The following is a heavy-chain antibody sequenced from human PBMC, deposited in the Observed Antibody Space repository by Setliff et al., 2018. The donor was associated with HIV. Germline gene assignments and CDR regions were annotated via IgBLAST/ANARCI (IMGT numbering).Heavy chain of an antibody. CDR2: INSDGHIT. J-gene: IGHJ3*01. Sequence: GGSLRLSCAASGFTFSSYWMHWVRQVPGKGLVWVSRINSDGHITTFADSVKGRFTISRDNAKNTLYLQMNSLTAGETAVYYCARDGGWGMRGGVDVWGQGTMVTVSS. V-gene: IGHV3-74*03. CDR3: ARDGGWGMRGGVDV. CDR1: GFTFSSYW. D-gene: IGHD2-21*01.